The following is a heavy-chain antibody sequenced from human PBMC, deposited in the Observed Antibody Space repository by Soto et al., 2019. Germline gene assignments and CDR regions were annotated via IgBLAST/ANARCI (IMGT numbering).Heavy chain of an antibody. CDR2: ISYDGSNK. CDR3: AKDRLRRTSGYFFDY. V-gene: IGHV3-30*18. Sequence: GGSLRLSCAASGLSFGSYGMHWFGQAPGKGLEWVAVISYDGSNKYYADSVKGRFTISRDNSKNTLYLQMNSLRAEDTAVYYCAKDRLRRTSGYFFDYWGKGTLVTVSS. J-gene: IGHJ4*02. D-gene: IGHD1-1*01. CDR1: GLSFGSYG.